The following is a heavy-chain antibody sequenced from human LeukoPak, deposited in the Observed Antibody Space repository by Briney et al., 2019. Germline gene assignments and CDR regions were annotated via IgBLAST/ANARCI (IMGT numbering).Heavy chain of an antibody. J-gene: IGHJ4*02. CDR1: GFTFTSYA. CDR3: ARSSSGWYSFDY. Sequence: PGGSLRLSCAASGFTFTSYAMSCVRQAPGKGLEWVSGVSRSGSSTKYADNVKGRFIISGDNPKNTLYLQMNSLRAEDTAVYYCARSSSGWYSFDYWGQGTLVTVSS. D-gene: IGHD6-19*01. CDR2: VSRSGSST. V-gene: IGHV3-23*01.